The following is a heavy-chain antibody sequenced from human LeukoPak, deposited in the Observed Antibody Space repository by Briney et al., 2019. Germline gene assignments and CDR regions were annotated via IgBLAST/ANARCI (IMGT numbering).Heavy chain of an antibody. V-gene: IGHV4-61*02. CDR1: GGSISSGSYY. CDR2: IYTSGST. CDR3: ARALVRSSSYYYYYYMDV. J-gene: IGHJ6*03. Sequence: PSETLSLTCTVSGGSISSGSYYWSWIRQPAGKGLEWIGRIYTSGSTNYNPSLKSRVAISVDTSKNQFSLKLSSVTAADTAVYYCARALVRSSSYYYYYYMDVWGKGTTVTVS. D-gene: IGHD6-13*01.